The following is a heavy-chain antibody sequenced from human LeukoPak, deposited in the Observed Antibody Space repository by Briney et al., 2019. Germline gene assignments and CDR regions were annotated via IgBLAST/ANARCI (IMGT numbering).Heavy chain of an antibody. CDR2: IYYSGST. D-gene: IGHD3-10*01. Sequence: SETLSLTCTASGGSISSYYWSWIRQPPGKGLEWIGYIYYSGSTNYNPSLKSRVTISVDTSKNQFSLKLSSVTAADTAVYYCARDLQGDQYYYGSGSWFDPWGQGTLVTVSS. J-gene: IGHJ5*02. CDR1: GGSISSYY. CDR3: ARDLQGDQYYYGSGSWFDP. V-gene: IGHV4-59*01.